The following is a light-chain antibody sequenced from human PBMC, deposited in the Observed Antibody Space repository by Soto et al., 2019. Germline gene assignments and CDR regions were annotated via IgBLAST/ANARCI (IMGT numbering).Light chain of an antibody. CDR3: QQRNNWPPEIT. Sequence: EIVLTQSPATLSLSPGERATLSCRASQSVSNYLAWYQQKPGQAPRLLIYDASNRASGIPARFSGSGSGTDFTLTISSLDPEDFAVYYCQQRNNWPPEITFGQGTRLEI. J-gene: IGKJ5*01. CDR1: QSVSNY. CDR2: DAS. V-gene: IGKV3-11*01.